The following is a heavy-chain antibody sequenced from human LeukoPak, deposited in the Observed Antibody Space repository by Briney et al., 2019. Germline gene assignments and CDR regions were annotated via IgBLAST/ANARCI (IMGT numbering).Heavy chain of an antibody. CDR1: GFTVITND. D-gene: IGHD1-14*01. V-gene: IGHV3-53*01. CDR2: LYSDGNT. CDR3: ARGVEPLAANTLAY. J-gene: IGHJ4*02. Sequence: GGSLRLSCAASGFTVITNDMTWVRQAPGKGLEWVSVLYSDGNTKYADSVQGRSTISRDNSKNTLYLEMNSLSPDDTAVYYCARGVEPLAANTLAYWGQGTLVTVSS.